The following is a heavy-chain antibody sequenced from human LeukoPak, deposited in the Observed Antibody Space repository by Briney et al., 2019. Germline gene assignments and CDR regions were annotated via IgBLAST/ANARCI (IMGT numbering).Heavy chain of an antibody. CDR2: IYSGGST. D-gene: IGHD3-3*01. V-gene: IGHV3-66*02. CDR3: ARDRGGGYDFWSGYYTFDY. Sequence: GGSLRLSCAASGFTFSSHAMNWVRQAPGKGLEWVSVIYSGGSTYYADSVKGRFTISRDNSKNTLYLQMNSLRAEDTAVYYCARDRGGGYDFWSGYYTFDYWGQGTLVTVSS. CDR1: GFTFSSHA. J-gene: IGHJ4*02.